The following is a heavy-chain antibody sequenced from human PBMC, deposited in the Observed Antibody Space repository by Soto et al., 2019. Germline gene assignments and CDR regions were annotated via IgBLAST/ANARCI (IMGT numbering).Heavy chain of an antibody. Sequence: PSETLSLTCTVSGGSINSGDYYWTWVRQPPGKGLEWIGNIFHSGSTYYTPSLQSRVTISLDTSKNHFSLKLSSVPPADTAVYYCARDRYYGSGTYYNSSSGMDVWGQGTTVTVSS. D-gene: IGHD3-10*01. CDR3: ARDRYYGSGTYYNSSSGMDV. J-gene: IGHJ6*02. V-gene: IGHV4-30-4*01. CDR1: GGSINSGDYY. CDR2: IFHSGST.